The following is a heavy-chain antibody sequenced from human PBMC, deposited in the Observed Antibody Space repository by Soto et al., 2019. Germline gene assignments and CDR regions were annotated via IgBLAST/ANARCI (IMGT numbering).Heavy chain of an antibody. J-gene: IGHJ6*01. V-gene: IGHV1-46*01. CDR2: INPGGST. CDR1: GYTFTKYQ. CDR3: ARVPLDSGWNYCMDV. D-gene: IGHD6-19*01. Sequence: ASVKVSCKAAGYTFTKYQMHWVRQAPGQGLEWLGIINPGGSTIYAQKFQGRVTMTRDTSTSTVYMELSSLRSEDTAVYFCARVPLDSGWNYCMDVWGQGTTVTVSS.